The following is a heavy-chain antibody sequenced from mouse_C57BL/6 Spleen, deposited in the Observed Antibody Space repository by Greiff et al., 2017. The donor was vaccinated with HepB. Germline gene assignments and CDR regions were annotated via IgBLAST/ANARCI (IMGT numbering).Heavy chain of an antibody. CDR1: GYTFTDYY. V-gene: IGHV1-26*01. CDR3: AKGYDYSDY. Sequence: VQLQQSGPELVKPGASVKISCKASGYTFTDYYMNWVKQSHGKSLEWIGDINPNNGGTSYNQKFKGKATLTVDKSSSTAYMELRSLTSEDSAVYYCAKGYDYSDYWGQGTTLTVSS. J-gene: IGHJ2*01. D-gene: IGHD2-3*01. CDR2: INPNNGGT.